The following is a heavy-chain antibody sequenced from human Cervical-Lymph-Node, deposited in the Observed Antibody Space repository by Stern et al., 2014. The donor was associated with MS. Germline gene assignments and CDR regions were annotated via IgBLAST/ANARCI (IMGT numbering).Heavy chain of an antibody. Sequence: QVQLQESGPGLVKPSGTLSLTCGVSGSAITTSNWWTWVRQPPGKGLEWMVEIYHSGNINFNPSLKIRVTMSVYKSKNQISLKLTSVTAADTAVYYCARGEVTTWFDSWGPGTLVTVSS. CDR1: GSAITTSNW. J-gene: IGHJ5*01. V-gene: IGHV4-4*02. D-gene: IGHD4-17*01. CDR3: ARGEVTTWFDS. CDR2: IYHSGNI.